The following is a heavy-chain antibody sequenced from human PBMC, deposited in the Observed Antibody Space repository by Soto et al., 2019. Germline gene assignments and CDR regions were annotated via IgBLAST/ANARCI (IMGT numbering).Heavy chain of an antibody. D-gene: IGHD4-17*01. CDR1: GGSISSYY. V-gene: IGHV4-59*01. CDR2: SYYSGST. J-gene: IGHJ3*02. Sequence: SETLSLICTVSGGSISSYYWSWIRQPPGKGLEWIGYSYYSGSTNYNPSVKSRVTISLDTSKNQFSLKLSSVTAADTAVYYCARDAGYGDYEARAFDIWGQGTMVTVSS. CDR3: ARDAGYGDYEARAFDI.